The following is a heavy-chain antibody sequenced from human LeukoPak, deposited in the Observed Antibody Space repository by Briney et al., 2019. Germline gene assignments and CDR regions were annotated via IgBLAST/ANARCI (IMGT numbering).Heavy chain of an antibody. CDR3: ARHPKYYGSGSYSTNWFDP. CDR2: IYPGDSDT. J-gene: IGHJ5*02. CDR1: GYSFTSYW. D-gene: IGHD3-10*01. V-gene: IGHV5-51*01. Sequence: GESLKISCKGSGYSFTSYWIGWVRQMPGKGLEWMGIIYPGDSDTRYSPSFQGQVTISADKSISTAYLQWSSLKASDTAMYYCARHPKYYGSGSYSTNWFDPWGQGTLVTVSS.